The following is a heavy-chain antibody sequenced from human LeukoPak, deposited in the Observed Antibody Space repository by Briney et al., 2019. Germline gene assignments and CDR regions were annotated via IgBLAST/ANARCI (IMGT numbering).Heavy chain of an antibody. CDR1: GYTFSSYE. J-gene: IGHJ3*02. Sequence: ASVKVSCKASGYTFSSYEINWVRQAPGQGLEWVGGISIHKGNTNYAQKLQGRVTMTTATSTSTAYMELRSLRSDDTAVYYCARVRSASAGTASAFDIWGQGTMVTVSS. D-gene: IGHD2-21*02. V-gene: IGHV1-18*01. CDR2: ISIHKGNT. CDR3: ARVRSASAGTASAFDI.